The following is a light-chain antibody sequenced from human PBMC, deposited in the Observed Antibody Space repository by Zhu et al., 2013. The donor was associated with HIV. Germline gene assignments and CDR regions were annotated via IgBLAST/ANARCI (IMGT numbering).Light chain of an antibody. CDR1: NSNIGSNA. Sequence: QSVLTQPPSASGTPGQRVTISCSGSNSNIGSNAVNWYQQLPGTAPKLLIYSNNQRPSGVPDRFSGSKSGTSASLAISGLQSEDEADYYCAAWDDNLNGWVFGGGTKLTVL. V-gene: IGLV1-44*01. CDR3: AAWDDNLNGWV. J-gene: IGLJ3*02. CDR2: SNN.